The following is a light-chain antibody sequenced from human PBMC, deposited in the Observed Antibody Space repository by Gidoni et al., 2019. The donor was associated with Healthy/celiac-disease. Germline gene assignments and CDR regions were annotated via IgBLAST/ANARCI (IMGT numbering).Light chain of an antibody. CDR2: GNS. CDR3: QSYDSSLSAVV. CDR1: SPNIGAGYD. Sequence: QSVLTQPPSVSGAPGQRVTISCTGSSPNIGAGYDVHWYQQLPGTAPKLLIYGNSNRPSGVPDRFSGSTSGTSASLAITGLQAEDEADYYCQSYDSSLSAVVFGGWTKLTVL. J-gene: IGLJ2*01. V-gene: IGLV1-40*01.